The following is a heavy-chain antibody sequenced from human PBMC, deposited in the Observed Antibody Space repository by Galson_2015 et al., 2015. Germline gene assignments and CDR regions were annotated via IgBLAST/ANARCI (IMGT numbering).Heavy chain of an antibody. D-gene: IGHD6-13*01. CDR2: ISYDGSNK. J-gene: IGHJ6*02. CDR1: GFTFSSYG. Sequence: SLRLSCAASGFTFSSYGMHWVRQAPGKGLEWVAVISYDGSNKYYADSVKGRFTISRDNSKNTLYLQMNSLRAEDTAVYYCANSVGIGTYYYYGMDVWGQGTTVTVSS. CDR3: ANSVGIGTYYYYGMDV. V-gene: IGHV3-30*18.